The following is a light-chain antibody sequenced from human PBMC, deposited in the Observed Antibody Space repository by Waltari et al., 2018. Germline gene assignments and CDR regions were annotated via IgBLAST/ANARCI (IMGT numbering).Light chain of an antibody. Sequence: QTVVTQEPSLSVSPGGTVTLTRALTSGSVSSPSYASWYHQTPGHVPSTLIYKINIPSSGYPDRFSGSILGNKAPLTITGAQADDESDYYCLLYMGSGIWVFGGGTKLTVL. J-gene: IGLJ3*02. CDR3: LLYMGSGIWV. CDR1: SGSVSSPSY. V-gene: IGLV8-61*01. CDR2: KIN.